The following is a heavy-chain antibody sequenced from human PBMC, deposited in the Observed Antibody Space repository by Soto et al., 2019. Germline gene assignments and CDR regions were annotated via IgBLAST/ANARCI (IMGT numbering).Heavy chain of an antibody. D-gene: IGHD3-22*01. CDR3: ARTYDSSGYYYYYYGMDV. J-gene: IGHJ6*02. V-gene: IGHV1-8*01. CDR1: GYTFTSYD. CDR2: MNPNSGNT. Sequence: QVQLVQSGAEVKKPGASVKVSCKASGYTFTSYDINWVRQATGQGLEWMGWMNPNSGNTGYAQKFQGRVTMTRNTCIVTGXMELSSLRSEDTAVYYCARTYDSSGYYYYYYGMDVWGQGTTVTVSS.